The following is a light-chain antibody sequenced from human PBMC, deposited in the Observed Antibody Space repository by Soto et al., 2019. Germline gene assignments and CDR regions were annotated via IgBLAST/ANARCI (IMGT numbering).Light chain of an antibody. J-gene: IGKJ1*01. CDR3: KQYGSTRWT. CDR1: QTVRNNY. V-gene: IGKV3-20*01. CDR2: DAY. Sequence: EIVLTQSPGTLSLSPGERATLSCRASQTVRNNYLAWYQQKPGQAHRLXIYDAYSRATGIQDRFSGSGSGTDFSLTIRRLEPEDFAVYYCKQYGSTRWTFGQGTKVDIK.